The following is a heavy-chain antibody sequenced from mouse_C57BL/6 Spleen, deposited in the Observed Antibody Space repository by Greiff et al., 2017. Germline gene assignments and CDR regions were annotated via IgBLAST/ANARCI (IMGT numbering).Heavy chain of an antibody. CDR2: INPSTGGT. CDR1: GYSFTGYY. CDR3: ARSGGISPYYAMDY. D-gene: IGHD1-1*01. V-gene: IGHV1-42*01. J-gene: IGHJ4*01. Sequence: EVQLQQSGPELVKPGASVKISCKASGYSFTGYYMNWVKQSPEKSLEWIGEINPSTGGTTYNQKFKAKATLTVDKSSSTAYMQLKSLTSEDSAVYYCARSGGISPYYAMDYWGQGTSVTVSS.